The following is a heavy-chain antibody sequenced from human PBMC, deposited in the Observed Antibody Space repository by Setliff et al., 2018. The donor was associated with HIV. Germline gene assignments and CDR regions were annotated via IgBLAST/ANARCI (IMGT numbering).Heavy chain of an antibody. V-gene: IGHV7-4-1*02. J-gene: IGHJ6*03. Sequence: ASVKVSCKASGYIFTSYAMNWVRQAPGQGLEWMGWINTNTGNPTYAQGFKGRFVISLDTSVNTAYLQISSLKAEDTAVYYCAMRPPADYYYMDVRGKGTTVTVSS. CDR2: INTNTGNP. CDR1: GYIFTSYA. CDR3: AMRPPADYYYMDV.